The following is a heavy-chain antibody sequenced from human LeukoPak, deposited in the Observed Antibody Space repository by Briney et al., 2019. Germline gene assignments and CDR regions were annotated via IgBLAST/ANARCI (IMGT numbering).Heavy chain of an antibody. CDR3: ARDGPRGYYDSSGYPL. CDR2: INHSGST. J-gene: IGHJ4*01. V-gene: IGHV4-34*01. D-gene: IGHD3-22*01. CDR1: GGSFSGYY. Sequence: PSETLSLTCAVYGGSFSGYYWSWIRQPPGKGLEWIGEINHSGSTNYNPSLKSRVTISVDTSKNQFSLKLSSVTAADTAVYYCARDGPRGYYDSSGYPLWGQGTLVTVSS.